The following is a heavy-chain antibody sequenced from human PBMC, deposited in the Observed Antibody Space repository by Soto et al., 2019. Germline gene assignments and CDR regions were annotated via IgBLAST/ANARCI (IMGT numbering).Heavy chain of an antibody. CDR1: GYTFTSYD. CDR3: ARGRRELRYFDWLYYFDY. J-gene: IGHJ4*02. Sequence: GASVKVSCKASGYTFTSYDINWVRQATGQGLEWMGWMNPNSGNTGYAQKFQGRVTMTRNTSISTAYMELSSLRSEDTAVYYCARGRRELRYFDWLYYFDYWGQGTLVTVPQ. V-gene: IGHV1-8*01. D-gene: IGHD3-9*01. CDR2: MNPNSGNT.